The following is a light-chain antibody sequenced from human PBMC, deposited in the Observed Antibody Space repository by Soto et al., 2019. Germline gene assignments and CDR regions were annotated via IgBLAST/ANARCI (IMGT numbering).Light chain of an antibody. CDR1: QAIRNN. V-gene: IGKV1-6*01. J-gene: IGKJ2*01. CDR3: LQDYNYPYT. Sequence: AIQMTQSPSSLSASIGDRVTITCRASQAIRNNLGWYQQKPGKVPQLLMYGASSLQSGVPSRYSGSGSGTEFTLTISSLQPEDFATYFCLQDYNYPYTFGQPTRLEIK. CDR2: GAS.